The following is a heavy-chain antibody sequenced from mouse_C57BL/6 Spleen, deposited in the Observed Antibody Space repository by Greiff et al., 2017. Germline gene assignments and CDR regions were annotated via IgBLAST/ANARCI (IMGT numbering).Heavy chain of an antibody. J-gene: IGHJ2*01. CDR1: GYTFTDYY. CDR3: ARSPITTVALDD. D-gene: IGHD1-1*01. Sequence: EVQLQQSGPELVKPGASVKISCKASGYTFTDYYMNWVKQSHGKSLEWIGDINPNNGGTSYNQKFKGKATLTVDKSSSTAYMELRSLTSEDSAVYYCARSPITTVALDDWGQGTTLTVSS. CDR2: INPNNGGT. V-gene: IGHV1-26*01.